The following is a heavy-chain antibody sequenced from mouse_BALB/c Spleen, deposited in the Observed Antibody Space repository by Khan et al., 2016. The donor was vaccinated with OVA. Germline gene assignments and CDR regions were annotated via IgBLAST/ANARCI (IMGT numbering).Heavy chain of an antibody. CDR2: ISTGGRKI. CDR1: GLTFSSSA. CDR3: ARSITPVVAFYY. D-gene: IGHD1-1*01. J-gene: IGHJ2*01. V-gene: IGHV5-9-1*01. Sequence: EVELVESGGGLVKPGGSLKLSCAASGLTFSSSAMSWVRQTPEKRLEWVATISTGGRKIYYADSVKGRFTISRDNAKNTLSLQMSSLRSEDTAMYYCARSITPVVAFYYWGQGTTLTVSS.